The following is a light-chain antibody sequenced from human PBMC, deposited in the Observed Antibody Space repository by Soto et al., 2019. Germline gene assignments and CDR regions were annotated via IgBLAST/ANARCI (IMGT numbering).Light chain of an antibody. Sequence: VVLTQSPGTLSLSPGERATLSCRASQSVNNNYVAWYQQKPGQPPRLLIYGASGRATGIPDRFSGSGSGTDFTLTISRLEPEDFAVYYCQQHGTSITFGGGTKVENK. CDR2: GAS. V-gene: IGKV3-20*01. CDR1: QSVNNNY. CDR3: QQHGTSIT. J-gene: IGKJ4*01.